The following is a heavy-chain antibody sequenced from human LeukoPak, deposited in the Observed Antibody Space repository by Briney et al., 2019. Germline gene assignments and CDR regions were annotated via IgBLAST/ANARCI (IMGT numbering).Heavy chain of an antibody. V-gene: IGHV1-46*01. CDR2: INLSGGGT. J-gene: IGHJ4*02. CDR1: GYAFISEY. Sequence: ASVEVSCKASGYAFISEYMHWVRQAPGQGLEWMGIINLSGGGTSYPQKFQGRVTMTRDTSTSTFCMELSSLRSEDTAVYYCAGSSVERQQLARFDYWGQGTLVTVSS. D-gene: IGHD6-13*01. CDR3: AGSSVERQQLARFDY.